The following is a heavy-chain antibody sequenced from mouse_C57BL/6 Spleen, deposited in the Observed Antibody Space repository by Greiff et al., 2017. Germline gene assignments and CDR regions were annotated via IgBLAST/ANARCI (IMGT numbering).Heavy chain of an antibody. V-gene: IGHV1-52*01. Sequence: QVQLKQPGAELVRPGSSVKLSCKASGYTFTSYWMHWVKQRPIQGLEWIGNIDPSDSETHYNQKFKDKATLTVDKSSSTAYMQLSSLTSEDSAVYYCARERGTGSDYWGQGTTLTVSS. CDR1: GYTFTSYW. CDR3: ARERGTGSDY. D-gene: IGHD4-1*01. CDR2: IDPSDSET. J-gene: IGHJ2*01.